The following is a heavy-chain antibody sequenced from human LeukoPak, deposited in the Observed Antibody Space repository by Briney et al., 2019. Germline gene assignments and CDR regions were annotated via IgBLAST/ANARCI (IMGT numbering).Heavy chain of an antibody. J-gene: IGHJ6*03. V-gene: IGHV3-21*01. CDR3: AVLERLKRYYYYYMDV. Sequence: GGSLRLSCAASGFTFSSYSMNWARQAPGKGLEWVSSISSSSSYIYYADSVKGRLTISRDNAKNSLYLQMNSLRAEDTAVYYCAVLERLKRYYYYYMDVWGKGTTVTISS. CDR1: GFTFSSYS. CDR2: ISSSSSYI. D-gene: IGHD1-1*01.